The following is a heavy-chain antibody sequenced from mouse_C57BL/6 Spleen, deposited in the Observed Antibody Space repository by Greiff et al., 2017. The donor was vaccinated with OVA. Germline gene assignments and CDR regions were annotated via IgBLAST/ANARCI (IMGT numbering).Heavy chain of an antibody. CDR3: TRYYSNFYFDY. Sequence: EVKVVESGEGLVKPGGSLKLSCAASGFTFSSYAMSWVRQTPEKRLEWVAYISSGGDYIYYADTVKGRFTISRDNARNTLYLQMSSLKSEDTAMYYCTRYYSNFYFDYWGQGTTLTVSS. CDR1: GFTFSSYA. J-gene: IGHJ2*01. D-gene: IGHD2-5*01. CDR2: ISSGGDYI. V-gene: IGHV5-9-1*02.